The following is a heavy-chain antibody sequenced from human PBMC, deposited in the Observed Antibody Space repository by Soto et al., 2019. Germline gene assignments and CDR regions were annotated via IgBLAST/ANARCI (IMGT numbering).Heavy chain of an antibody. J-gene: IGHJ3*02. V-gene: IGHV1-3*01. Sequence: QVQLVQSGAEVKKPGASVKVSCKASGYTFTSYAMHWVRQAPGQRREWMGWINAGNGNTKYSQKFQGRVTITRETSASTAYMELSSLRSEDTAVYYCARVTIFGVVTHWGMGAFDIWGQGTMVTVSS. D-gene: IGHD3-3*01. CDR1: GYTFTSYA. CDR3: ARVTIFGVVTHWGMGAFDI. CDR2: INAGNGNT.